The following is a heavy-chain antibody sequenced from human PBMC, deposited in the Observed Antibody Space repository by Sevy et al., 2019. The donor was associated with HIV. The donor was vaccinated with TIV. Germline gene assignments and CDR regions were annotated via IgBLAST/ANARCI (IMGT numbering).Heavy chain of an antibody. D-gene: IGHD3-22*01. CDR3: ARLSYYYDSSGYPNYLYYFDY. Sequence: GGSLRLSCAASGFTFSSYSMNWVRQAPGKGLEWVSSISSSSSYIYYAHSVKGRFTISRDNAKNSLYLQMNSLRAEDTAVYYCARLSYYYDSSGYPNYLYYFDYWGQGTLVTVSS. CDR1: GFTFSSYS. J-gene: IGHJ4*02. CDR2: ISSSSSYI. V-gene: IGHV3-21*01.